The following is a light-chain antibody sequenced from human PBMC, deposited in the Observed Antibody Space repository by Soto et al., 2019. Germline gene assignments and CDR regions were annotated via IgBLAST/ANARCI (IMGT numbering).Light chain of an antibody. V-gene: IGLV1-51*01. CDR3: AAWDRSLTGVV. Sequence: QSVLTQPPSVSAAPGQKVTISCSGTSSNIGATYVSWYHHLPGAAPKLLIYDNDKRPSGIPDRFSGSKSGTSATLVITGLQTGDEADYYCAAWDRSLTGVVLGGGTQLTVL. CDR2: DND. CDR1: SSNIGATY. J-gene: IGLJ2*01.